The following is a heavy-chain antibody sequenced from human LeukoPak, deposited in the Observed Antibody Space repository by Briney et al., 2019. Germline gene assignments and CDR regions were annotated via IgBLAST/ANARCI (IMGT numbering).Heavy chain of an antibody. J-gene: IGHJ3*02. CDR1: GGSISSGGYY. Sequence: KPSETLSLTCTVSGGSISSGGYYWSWIRQHPGKGLEWIGYIYYSGSTYYNPSLKSRVTISVDTSKNQFSLKLSSVTAADTAVYYCARDSNDAFDIWGQGTMVTVSS. D-gene: IGHD2/OR15-2a*01. CDR3: ARDSNDAFDI. CDR2: IYYSGST. V-gene: IGHV4-31*03.